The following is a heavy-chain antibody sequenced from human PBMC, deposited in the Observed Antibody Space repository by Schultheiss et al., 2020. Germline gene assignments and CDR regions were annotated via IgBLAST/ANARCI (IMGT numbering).Heavy chain of an antibody. J-gene: IGHJ4*02. D-gene: IGHD4-23*01. CDR3: AREGGGNWLYYFDY. Sequence: SETLSLTCAVSGYSISSGYYWGWIRQPPGKGLEWIGSIYHSGSTYYNPSLKSRVTISVDTSKNQFSLKLSSVTAEDTAVYYCAREGGGNWLYYFDYWGQGTLVTVSS. CDR1: GYSISSGYY. V-gene: IGHV4-38-2*02. CDR2: IYHSGST.